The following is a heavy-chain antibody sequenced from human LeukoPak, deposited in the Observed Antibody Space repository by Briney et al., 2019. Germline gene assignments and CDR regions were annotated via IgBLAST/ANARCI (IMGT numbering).Heavy chain of an antibody. CDR3: ARHPLGWYCSSTSCSKGWFDP. J-gene: IGHJ5*02. V-gene: IGHV4-34*01. D-gene: IGHD2-2*01. CDR1: GGSISGYY. CDR2: INHSGST. Sequence: NPSETLSLTCTVSGGSISGYYWSWIRQPPGKGLEWIGEINHSGSTNYNPSLKSRVTISVDTSKNQFSLKLSAVTAADPAVYYCARHPLGWYCSSTSCSKGWFDPWGQGTLVTVSS.